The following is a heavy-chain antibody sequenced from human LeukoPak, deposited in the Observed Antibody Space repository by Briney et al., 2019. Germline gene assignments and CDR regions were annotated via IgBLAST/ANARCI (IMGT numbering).Heavy chain of an antibody. Sequence: GASVKVSCKASGYTFTGYYMHWVRQAPGQGLEGMGRINPNSGGTNYAQKFQGRVTMTRDTSISTAYMELSRLRSDDTAVYYCARRGYSNYYFDYWGQGTLVTVSS. CDR2: INPNSGGT. V-gene: IGHV1-2*06. D-gene: IGHD4-11*01. CDR1: GYTFTGYY. CDR3: ARRGYSNYYFDY. J-gene: IGHJ4*02.